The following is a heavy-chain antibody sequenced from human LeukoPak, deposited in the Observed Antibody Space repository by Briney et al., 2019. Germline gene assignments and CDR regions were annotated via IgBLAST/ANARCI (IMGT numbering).Heavy chain of an antibody. CDR2: ISGSGAST. D-gene: IGHD6-6*01. CDR3: ARVKYSSSDFDY. V-gene: IGHV3-23*01. CDR1: GFTFSSYA. Sequence: PGGSLRLSCAASGFTFSSYAMTWVRQAPGKGLECVSAISGSGASTSYADSVKGRFTISRDNAKNSLYLQMNSLRDEDTAVYYCARVKYSSSDFDYWGQGTPVTVSS. J-gene: IGHJ4*02.